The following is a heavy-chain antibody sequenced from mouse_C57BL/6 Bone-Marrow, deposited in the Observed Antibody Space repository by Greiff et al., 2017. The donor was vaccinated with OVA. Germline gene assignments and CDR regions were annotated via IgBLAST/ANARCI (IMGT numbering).Heavy chain of an antibody. Sequence: VQRVESGAELAKPGASVKLSCKASGYTFTSYWMHWVKQRPGQGLEWIGYINPSSGYTKYNQKFKDKATLTADKSSSTAYMQLISLTYEDSAVYYCARYSFFFDYWGQGTTLTVSS. V-gene: IGHV1-7*01. J-gene: IGHJ2*01. CDR2: INPSSGYT. CDR1: GYTFTSYW. CDR3: ARYSFFFDY.